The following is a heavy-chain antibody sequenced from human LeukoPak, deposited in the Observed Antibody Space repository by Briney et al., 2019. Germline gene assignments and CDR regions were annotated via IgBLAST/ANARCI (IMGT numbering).Heavy chain of an antibody. CDR1: GFTFSRYA. V-gene: IGHV3-23*05. CDR2: IYESGDRT. CDR3: ALKSVPLKYYGSDV. J-gene: IGHJ6*02. Sequence: GGSLRLSCGGAGFTFSRYALSWVRQVPGKGLEWVSTIYESGDRTSYADSVKGRFTISRDNSKSTLYLQMNSLRAEDTAVYFCALKSVPLKYYGSDVWGQGTTVIVSS.